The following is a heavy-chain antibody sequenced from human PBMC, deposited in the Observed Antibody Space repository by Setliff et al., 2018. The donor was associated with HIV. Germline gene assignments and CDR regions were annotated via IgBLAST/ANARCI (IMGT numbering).Heavy chain of an antibody. CDR2: IDWDDDK. CDR3: AHSPELYPSIV. V-gene: IGHV2-70*12. D-gene: IGHD2-2*01. J-gene: IGHJ4*02. CDR1: GFSLSTTGMS. Sequence: SGPTLVNPTQTLTLTCSFSGFSLSTTGMSLSWIRQPPGKALEWLARIDWDDDKYYSTSLKTRLTISKDTSKNQVVLTMTNMDPVDTATYYCAHSPELYPSIVWGQGTLVTVSS.